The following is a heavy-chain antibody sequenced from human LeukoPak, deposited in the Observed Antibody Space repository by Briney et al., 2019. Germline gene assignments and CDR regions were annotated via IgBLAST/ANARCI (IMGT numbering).Heavy chain of an antibody. Sequence: ASVKVSCKASGYTFTGYCMHWVRQAPGQGLEWMGWINPNSGGTNYAQKFQGRVTMTRDTSISTAYMELSRLRSDDTAVYYCARDQAVVPAAIYYYYYMDVWGKGTTVTVSS. CDR2: INPNSGGT. CDR3: ARDQAVVPAAIYYYYYMDV. CDR1: GYTFTGYC. J-gene: IGHJ6*03. D-gene: IGHD2-2*01. V-gene: IGHV1-2*02.